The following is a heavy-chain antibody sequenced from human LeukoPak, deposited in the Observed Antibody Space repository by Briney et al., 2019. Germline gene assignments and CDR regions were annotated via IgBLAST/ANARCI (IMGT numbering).Heavy chain of an antibody. D-gene: IGHD3-10*01. Sequence: GGSLRLSCAASGFTFSSYWMSWVRQAPGKGLEWVANIKQDGSEKYYVDSVKGRFTISRDNAKNSLYLQMNSLRAEDTAVYYCARFLWFGGYYFDYWGQGTLVTVSS. J-gene: IGHJ4*02. CDR1: GFTFSSYW. CDR3: ARFLWFGGYYFDY. V-gene: IGHV3-7*01. CDR2: IKQDGSEK.